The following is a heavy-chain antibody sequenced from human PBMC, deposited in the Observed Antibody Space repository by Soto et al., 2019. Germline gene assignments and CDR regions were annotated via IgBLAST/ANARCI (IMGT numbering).Heavy chain of an antibody. CDR1: GGSFSGYY. V-gene: IGHV4-34*01. CDR2: INHSGST. Sequence: SETLSLTCAVYGGSFSGYYWSWIRQPPGKGLEWIGEINHSGSTNYNPSLKSRVTISVDTSKNQFSLKLSSVTAADTAVYYCARANIGYCSGGSCYLGWFDPWGQGTLVTVSS. CDR3: ARANIGYCSGGSCYLGWFDP. J-gene: IGHJ5*02. D-gene: IGHD2-15*01.